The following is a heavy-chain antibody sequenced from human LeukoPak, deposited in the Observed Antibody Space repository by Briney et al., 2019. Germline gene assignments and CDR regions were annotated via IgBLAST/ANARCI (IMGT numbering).Heavy chain of an antibody. CDR3: ASDRSGLSFCF. CDR2: IYYSGST. CDR1: GGSISGSSYY. Sequence: PSETLSLTCTVSGGSISGSSYYWGWIRQPPGKGLEWIGSIYYSGSTYYNSSLKSRITISVDTSKNQFSLKLTSVTAADTAVYYCASDRSGLSFCFWGQGTLVTVSS. J-gene: IGHJ4*02. V-gene: IGHV4-39*01. D-gene: IGHD3-22*01.